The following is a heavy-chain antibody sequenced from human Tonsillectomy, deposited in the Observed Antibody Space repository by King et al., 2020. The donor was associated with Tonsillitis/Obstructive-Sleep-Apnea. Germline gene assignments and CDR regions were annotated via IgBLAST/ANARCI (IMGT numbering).Heavy chain of an antibody. D-gene: IGHD3/OR15-3a*01. J-gene: IGHJ4*02. CDR1: GYTFTSYY. CDR3: ARVPKIGGDWLPSYYFDY. V-gene: IGHV1-46*01. CDR2: INPSAGST. Sequence: VQLVQSGAEVKKPGASVKVSCKASGYTFTSYYIHWVRQAPGQGLEWMGEINPSAGSTYYAQRFQGRVIMTRDTSTSTVYMEMSSLRSEDTAVFYCARVPKIGGDWLPSYYFDYWGQGTLVTVSS.